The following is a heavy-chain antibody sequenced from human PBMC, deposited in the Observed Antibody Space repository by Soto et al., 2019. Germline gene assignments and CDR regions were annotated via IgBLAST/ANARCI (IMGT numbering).Heavy chain of an antibody. CDR3: ARITWGRDHYDGIDV. CDR1: GYIFTGYF. D-gene: IGHD1-26*01. CDR2: INPNTSAT. Sequence: ASVKVSCKASGYIFTGYFIQWLRQAPGQGLEWMGWINPNTSATNYAQKFQGRVTMTRDTSLGAAYMELTSLRPDDTALYYCARITWGRDHYDGIDVWGQGTTVTVYS. J-gene: IGHJ6*02. V-gene: IGHV1-2*02.